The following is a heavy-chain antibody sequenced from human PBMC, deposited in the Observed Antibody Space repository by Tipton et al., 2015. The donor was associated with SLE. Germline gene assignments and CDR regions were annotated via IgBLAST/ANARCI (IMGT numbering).Heavy chain of an antibody. CDR1: DESISSHY. Sequence: TLSLTCAVYDESISSHYWICIRQPPGKGLEWIGEINHRGYTHYNPSLKSRVTISVDTSKNQFSLKVNSVTAGDTAVYYCAKYEVGSVDPWGQGILVTVSS. CDR2: INHRGYT. V-gene: IGHV4-34*01. J-gene: IGHJ5*02. D-gene: IGHD1-26*01. CDR3: AKYEVGSVDP.